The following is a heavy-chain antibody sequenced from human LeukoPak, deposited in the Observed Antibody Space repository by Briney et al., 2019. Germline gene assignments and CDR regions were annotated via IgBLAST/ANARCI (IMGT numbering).Heavy chain of an antibody. CDR2: IYYSGST. V-gene: IGHV4-59*01. CDR1: RGSISSYY. Sequence: SETLSLTCTVSRGSISSYYWSWIRQPPGQGLEWIGYIYYSGSTDYNPSLKSRVNISVDTSKNQFSLKLSSVTAADTAVYYCARTDTYSRNDYWGQGTLVTVSS. CDR3: ARTDTYSRNDY. J-gene: IGHJ4*02. D-gene: IGHD6-13*01.